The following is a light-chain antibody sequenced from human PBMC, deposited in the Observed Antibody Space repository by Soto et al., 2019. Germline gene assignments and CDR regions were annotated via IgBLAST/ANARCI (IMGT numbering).Light chain of an antibody. J-gene: IGLJ2*01. CDR3: QSYDSSLRGSV. V-gene: IGLV1-40*01. Sequence: QSVLTQPPSVSGAPGQRVTISCTGSNSNIGAGYDVPWYQQLPGTAPKLLIYGNSNRPSGVPDRFSGSKSGTSASLAITGLQAEDEADYYCQSYDSSLRGSVFGGGTKLTVL. CDR1: NSNIGAGYD. CDR2: GNS.